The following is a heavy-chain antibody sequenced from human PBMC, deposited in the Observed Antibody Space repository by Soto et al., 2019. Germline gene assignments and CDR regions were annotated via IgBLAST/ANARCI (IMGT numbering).Heavy chain of an antibody. CDR3: AKEFQGYDYMEKYYFDY. V-gene: IGHV3-23*01. J-gene: IGHJ4*02. Sequence: GGSLRLSCAASGFTFSSYAMSWVRQAPGKGLEWVSAISGSGGSTYYADSVKGRFTISRDNSKNTLYLQMNSLRAEDTAVYYCAKEFQGYDYMEKYYFDYWGQGTLVTVSS. CDR2: ISGSGGST. D-gene: IGHD3-16*01. CDR1: GFTFSSYA.